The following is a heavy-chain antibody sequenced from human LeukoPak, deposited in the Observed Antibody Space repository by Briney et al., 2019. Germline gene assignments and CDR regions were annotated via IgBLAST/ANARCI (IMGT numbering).Heavy chain of an antibody. J-gene: IGHJ4*02. CDR2: FDPEDGET. CDR1: GYTLTELS. D-gene: IGHD6-19*01. CDR3: ATQWGSSGWYVY. Sequence: GASVKVSCTVSGYTLTELSMHWVRQAPGKGLEWMGGFDPEDGETIYAQKFQGRVTMTEDTSTDTAYMELSSLRSEDTAVYYCATQWGSSGWYVYWGQGTLVTVSS. V-gene: IGHV1-24*01.